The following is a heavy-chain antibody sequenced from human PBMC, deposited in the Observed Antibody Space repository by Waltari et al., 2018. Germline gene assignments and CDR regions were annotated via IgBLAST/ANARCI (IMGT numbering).Heavy chain of an antibody. CDR3: ARVGGYYYYYMDV. Sequence: EVQLVESGGGLEQPGGSLRLSCAGSGFNFGSYEMLWVRQAQGKGLEWVSYIGTSDRSIYYADSVRGRFTISRDNAKNSLYLHMNNLRAEDTAVYYCARVGGYYYYYMDVWGKGTTVTVSS. D-gene: IGHD3-16*01. CDR2: IGTSDRSI. CDR1: GFNFGSYE. J-gene: IGHJ6*03. V-gene: IGHV3-48*03.